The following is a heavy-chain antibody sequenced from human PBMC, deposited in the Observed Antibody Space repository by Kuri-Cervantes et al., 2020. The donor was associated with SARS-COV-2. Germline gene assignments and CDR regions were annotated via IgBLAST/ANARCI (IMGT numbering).Heavy chain of an antibody. CDR3: ARDSLYYDFWSGLYGPSH. Sequence: ASVKVSCKASGYTFTSYYMHWVRQAPGQGLEWMGIINPSGGSTSYAQKFQGRVTMTRDTSTSTVYMELSSLRSEDTAVYYCARDSLYYDFWSGLYGPSHWGQGTLVTVSS. CDR2: INPSGGST. D-gene: IGHD3-3*01. V-gene: IGHV1-46*01. J-gene: IGHJ4*02. CDR1: GYTFTSYY.